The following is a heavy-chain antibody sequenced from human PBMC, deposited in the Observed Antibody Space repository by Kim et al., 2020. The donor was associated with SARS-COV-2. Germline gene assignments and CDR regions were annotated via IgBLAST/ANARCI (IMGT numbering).Heavy chain of an antibody. CDR2: IIPIFGTA. J-gene: IGHJ4*02. Sequence: SVKVSCKASGGTFSSYAISLVRQAPGQGLEWMGGIIPIFGTANYAQKFQGRVTITADESTSTAYMELSSLRSEDTAVYYCASTPVEMATTQYHDYWGQGTLVTVSS. D-gene: IGHD5-12*01. CDR1: GGTFSSYA. CDR3: ASTPVEMATTQYHDY. V-gene: IGHV1-69*13.